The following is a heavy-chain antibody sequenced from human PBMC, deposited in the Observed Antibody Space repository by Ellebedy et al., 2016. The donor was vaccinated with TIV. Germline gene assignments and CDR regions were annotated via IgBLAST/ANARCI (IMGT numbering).Heavy chain of an antibody. CDR1: GYSFTNNW. J-gene: IGHJ4*02. V-gene: IGHV5-10-1*01. CDR3: ARRDYDFGVYALNY. CDR2: IDPSDFYV. Sequence: GESLTISCKGSGYSFTNNWINWVRQMPGKGLEWLGRIDPSDFYVTYSPSFQGHVTLSADKSTATSYLPWDSLKASDTAMYYCARRDYDFGVYALNYWGQGTLVTVSS. D-gene: IGHD4-17*01.